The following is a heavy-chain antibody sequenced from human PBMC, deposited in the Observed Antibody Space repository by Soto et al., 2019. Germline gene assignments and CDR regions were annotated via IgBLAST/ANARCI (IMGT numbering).Heavy chain of an antibody. D-gene: IGHD3-22*01. CDR2: INHSGST. Sequence: QVQLQQWGAGLLKPSETLSLTCAVYGGSFSGYYWSWIRQPPGKGLEWIGEINHSGSTNYNPSLKSRVTISVDTFKNQFSLKLSSVTAADTAVYYCARGGLGPSFDPWGQGTLVTVSS. J-gene: IGHJ5*02. V-gene: IGHV4-34*01. CDR3: ARGGLGPSFDP. CDR1: GGSFSGYY.